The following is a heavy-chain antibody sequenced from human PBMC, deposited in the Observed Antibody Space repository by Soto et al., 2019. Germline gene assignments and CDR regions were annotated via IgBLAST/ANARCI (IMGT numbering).Heavy chain of an antibody. V-gene: IGHV3-23*01. J-gene: IGHJ5*01. CDR3: AKWAGYGDS. D-gene: IGHD5-12*01. Sequence: SVKGRFTISSDTSKNVVYLQMNSLRADDTAVYFCAKWAGYGDSWGQGTLVTVSS.